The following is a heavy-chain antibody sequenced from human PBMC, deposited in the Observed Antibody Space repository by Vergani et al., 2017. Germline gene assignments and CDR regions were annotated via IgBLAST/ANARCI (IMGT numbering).Heavy chain of an antibody. J-gene: IGHJ6*02. CDR1: GFTFRDFY. CDR3: ARDSAPVVRYFDWLSDGPYYCYGMDG. Sequence: QVQLVESGGTLVKPGGSLRLSCAASGFTFRDFYMTWIRQVPGKGLEWVSHISDSGTSINYADSVKGRFTVSRDNAKKSLYLQMTSLRVEDTAVYYCARDSAPVVRYFDWLSDGPYYCYGMDGWSQGTSVSVSS. CDR2: ISDSGTSI. V-gene: IGHV3-11*01. D-gene: IGHD3-9*01.